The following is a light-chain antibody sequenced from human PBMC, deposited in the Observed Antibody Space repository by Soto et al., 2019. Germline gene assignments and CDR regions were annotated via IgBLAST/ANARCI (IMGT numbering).Light chain of an antibody. Sequence: DIQMTQSPSTLSASVGDRVTITCRASQSISSWLAWYQQKPGTAPKLLIYKASTLQSGVPSRFSGSGSGTEFTLTISSLQPDDSATYYCLQYRDNWTFGQGTKVDIK. CDR2: KAS. CDR1: QSISSW. CDR3: LQYRDNWT. J-gene: IGKJ1*01. V-gene: IGKV1-5*03.